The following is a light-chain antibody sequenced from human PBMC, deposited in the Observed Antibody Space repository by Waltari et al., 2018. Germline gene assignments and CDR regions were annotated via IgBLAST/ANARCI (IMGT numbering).Light chain of an antibody. Sequence: DIQMTQSPSSLSASVGDRVTITCRSSQDISNYLSWYQQKQGKAPKLLIYVASSLPSGVPSRFSGSGSGTDFTLTISSLQPEDFATYYCLQGYYYHTFGQGTKLEVK. CDR3: LQGYYYHT. V-gene: IGKV1-39*01. CDR1: QDISNY. CDR2: VAS. J-gene: IGKJ2*01.